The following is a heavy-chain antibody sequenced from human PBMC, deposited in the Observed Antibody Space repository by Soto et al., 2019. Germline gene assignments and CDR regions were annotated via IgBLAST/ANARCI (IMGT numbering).Heavy chain of an antibody. J-gene: IGHJ6*02. CDR1: GGSISSGGYY. Sequence: QVQLQESGPGLVKPSQTLSLTCTVSGGSISSGGYYWSWIRQHPGKGLEWIGYIYYSGSTYYNPSLRSRVTISVDTSKNQFPLKLSSVTAADTAVYYCARDGPPTRQYYYGMDVWGQGTTVTVSS. V-gene: IGHV4-31*03. CDR2: IYYSGST. CDR3: ARDGPPTRQYYYGMDV.